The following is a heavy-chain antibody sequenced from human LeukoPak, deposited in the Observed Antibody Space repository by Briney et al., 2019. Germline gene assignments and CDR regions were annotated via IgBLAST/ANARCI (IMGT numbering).Heavy chain of an antibody. CDR2: ISSSSSTK. CDR1: GFIFSSYS. D-gene: IGHD6-13*01. Sequence: GGSLRLSCAASGFIFSSYSMNWVRQAPGKGLEWVSYISSSSSTKYYADSVKGRFTISRDNAKNSLYLQMNSLRAEDTAVYYCASPGASSNSWYRLGFDPWGQGTLVIVSS. CDR3: ASPGASSNSWYRLGFDP. V-gene: IGHV3-48*01. J-gene: IGHJ5*02.